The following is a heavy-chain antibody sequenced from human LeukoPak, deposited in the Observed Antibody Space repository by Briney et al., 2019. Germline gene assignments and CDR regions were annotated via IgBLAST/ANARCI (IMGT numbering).Heavy chain of an antibody. CDR3: TRQRSTSTEYYGLDV. J-gene: IGHJ6*02. D-gene: IGHD6-6*01. Sequence: SQTLSLTCAISGDTVSSNTAAWNWIRQSPSRGLGWLGRTYYRSKWTTDYAVSVQNRITIKPDTSTNQFSLQLRSATPEDTAVYYCTRQRSTSTEYYGLDVWGQGTTVTVSS. CDR1: GDTVSSNTAA. CDR2: TYYRSKWTT. V-gene: IGHV6-1*01.